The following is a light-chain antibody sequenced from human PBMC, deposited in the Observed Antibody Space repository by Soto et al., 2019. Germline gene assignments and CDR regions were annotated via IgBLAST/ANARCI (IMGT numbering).Light chain of an antibody. V-gene: IGLV2-14*01. J-gene: IGLJ1*01. Sequence: QSVLAQPASVSGSPGQSITISCTGTSSDVGGYNYVSWYQQQSGKAPKPMIHEVSNRPSGVSNRFSGSKSGNTASLTISGLQAEDEADYYCNSYTSSRAYVFGIGTKLTVL. CDR2: EVS. CDR1: SSDVGGYNY. CDR3: NSYTSSRAYV.